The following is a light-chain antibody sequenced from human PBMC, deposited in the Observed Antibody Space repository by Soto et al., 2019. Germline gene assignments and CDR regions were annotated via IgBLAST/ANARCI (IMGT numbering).Light chain of an antibody. Sequence: DIQMTQSPSSLSAFVEDRVTITCRASQSISSYVNWYQQKPGKAPKLLIYAAAGLQSWVPSRFSGSGSGTDFTLAINGVQPEDFAAYYCQQSYNIPYTFGQGTKLEIK. CDR2: AAA. J-gene: IGKJ2*01. V-gene: IGKV1-39*01. CDR3: QQSYNIPYT. CDR1: QSISSY.